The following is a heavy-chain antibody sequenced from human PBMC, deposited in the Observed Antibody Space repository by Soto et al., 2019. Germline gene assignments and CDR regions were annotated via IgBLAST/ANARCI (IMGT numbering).Heavy chain of an antibody. CDR2: ISSSSSTI. D-gene: IGHD3-3*01. V-gene: IGHV3-48*02. Sequence: GESLKISCAASGFTFSSYSMNWVRQAPGKGLEWVSYISSSSSTIYYADSVKGRFTISRDNAKNSLYLQMNSLRDEDTAVYYCARDGSLYDFWSGYPTMDVWGQGTTVTVSS. CDR3: ARDGSLYDFWSGYPTMDV. CDR1: GFTFSSYS. J-gene: IGHJ6*02.